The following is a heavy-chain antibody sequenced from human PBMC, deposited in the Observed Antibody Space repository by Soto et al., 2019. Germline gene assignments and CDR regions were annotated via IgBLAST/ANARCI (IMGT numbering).Heavy chain of an antibody. CDR2: IIPIFGTA. D-gene: IGHD6-6*01. Sequence: SVKVSCKASGGTFSSYAISWVRQAPGQGLGWMGGIIPIFGTANYAQKFQGRVTITADESTSTAYMELSSLRSEDTAVYYCARGEDIAASRVYFDYWGQGNLVTVYS. CDR1: GGTFSSYA. CDR3: ARGEDIAASRVYFDY. V-gene: IGHV1-69*13. J-gene: IGHJ4*02.